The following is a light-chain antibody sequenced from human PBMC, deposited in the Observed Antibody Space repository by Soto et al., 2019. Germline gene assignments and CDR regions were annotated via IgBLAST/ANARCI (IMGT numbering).Light chain of an antibody. J-gene: IGKJ4*01. V-gene: IGKV3-11*01. CDR2: DAS. CDR1: QSVRFY. CDR3: QQRYNWPLT. Sequence: EIVLTQSPATLSLSPGERATLSCMASQSVRFYLAWYQQRPGQAPRLLIYDASNRAAGIPPRFSGSGSETDFTLTISSLEPEDFAVYYCQQRYNWPLTFGGGTKVEIK.